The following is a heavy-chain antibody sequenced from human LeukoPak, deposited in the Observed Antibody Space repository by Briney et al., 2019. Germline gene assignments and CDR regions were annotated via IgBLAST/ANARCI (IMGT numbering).Heavy chain of an antibody. CDR1: GGSISSYY. CDR3: AGLKAAAGTWDFDY. Sequence: SETLSLTCAVSGGSISSYYWSWIRQPPGKGLEWIGYIYTSGSTNYNPSLKSRVTISVDTSKNQFSLKLSSVTAADTAVYYCAGLKAAAGTWDFDYWGQGTLVTVSS. D-gene: IGHD6-13*01. CDR2: IYTSGST. J-gene: IGHJ4*02. V-gene: IGHV4-4*09.